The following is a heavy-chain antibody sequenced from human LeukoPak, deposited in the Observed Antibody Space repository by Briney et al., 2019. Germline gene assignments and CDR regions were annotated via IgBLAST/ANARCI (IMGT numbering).Heavy chain of an antibody. CDR1: GYTFTGYY. CDR3: AREPLGGGTVTTDLGFDY. D-gene: IGHD4-17*01. CDR2: INPNSGGT. Sequence: ASVKVSCKASGYTFTGYYMHWVRQAPGQGLEWMGWINPNSGGTNYAQKFQGRVTMTRDTSISTAYMELRSLRSDDTAVYYCAREPLGGGTVTTDLGFDYWGQGTLVTVSS. J-gene: IGHJ4*02. V-gene: IGHV1-2*02.